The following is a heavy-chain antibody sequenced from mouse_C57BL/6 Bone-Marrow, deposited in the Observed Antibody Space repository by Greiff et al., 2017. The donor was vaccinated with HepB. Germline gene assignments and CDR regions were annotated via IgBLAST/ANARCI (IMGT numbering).Heavy chain of an antibody. J-gene: IGHJ3*01. CDR3: ARPYLRLQFAY. Sequence: QVTLKVCGPELVKPGASVKISCKASGYAFSSSWMNWVKQRPGKGLEWIGRIYPGDGDTNYNGKFKGKATLTADKSSSTAYMQLSSLTSEDSAVYFCARPYLRLQFAYWGQGTLVTVSA. CDR2: IYPGDGDT. V-gene: IGHV1-82*01. CDR1: GYAFSSSW. D-gene: IGHD3-2*02.